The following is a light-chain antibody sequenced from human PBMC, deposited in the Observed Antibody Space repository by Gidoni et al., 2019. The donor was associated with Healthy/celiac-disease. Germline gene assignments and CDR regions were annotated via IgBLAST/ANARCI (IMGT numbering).Light chain of an antibody. V-gene: IGKV3-20*01. CDR3: QQYGSSPGFT. CDR1: QSVSSSY. CDR2: GAC. Sequence: EIVLTQSPGTLSLSPGERATLSCRASQSVSSSYLAWYQQKPGQAPRLLIYGACSRATGIPDRLSGSGSGTDLTLTISRLEPEDFAGYYCQQYGSSPGFTFGPGTKVDIK. J-gene: IGKJ3*01.